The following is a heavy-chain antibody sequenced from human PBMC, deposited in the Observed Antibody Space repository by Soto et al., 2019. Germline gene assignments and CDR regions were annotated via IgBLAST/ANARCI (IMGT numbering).Heavy chain of an antibody. CDR1: GVSIHNSHSF. CDR2: MHYSGGA. CDR3: GRVVEGATRHTDFDS. J-gene: IGHJ5*01. V-gene: IGHV4-39*01. Sequence: PSETLSLTCAVSGVSIHNSHSFWGWIRQPPGKGLEFIGSMHYSGGANYNPSLKSRVTISLDTSKNQFSLTVNSVTAADTAIYYCGRVVEGATRHTDFDSWGQGTLVTVFS. D-gene: IGHD2-15*01.